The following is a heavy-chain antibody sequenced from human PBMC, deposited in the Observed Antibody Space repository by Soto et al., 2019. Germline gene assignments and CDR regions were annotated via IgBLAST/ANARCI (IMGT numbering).Heavy chain of an antibody. V-gene: IGHV3-21*01. CDR1: GFTFSSYS. D-gene: IGHD4-4*01. J-gene: IGHJ6*03. CDR3: ARAASAVIDYYYYMDV. CDR2: ISSSSSYI. Sequence: PGGSLRLSCAASGFTFSSYSMNWVRQAPGKGLEWVSSISSSSSYIYYADSVKGRFTISRDNAKNSLYLQMNSLRAEDTAVYYCARAASAVIDYYYYMDVWGKGTTVTVSS.